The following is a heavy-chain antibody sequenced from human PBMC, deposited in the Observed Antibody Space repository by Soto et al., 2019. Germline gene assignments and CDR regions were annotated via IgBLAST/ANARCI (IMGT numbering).Heavy chain of an antibody. D-gene: IGHD3-22*01. Sequence: ASVKVSCKASGYPFTKSGITWVRQAPGQGLEWLGWISTYNGNKNHAQNLQGRVTMTTDTSTRTAYMELRSLRSGDTAVYYCARARETYFDDGSGFRPLDHWGQRTLVTVSS. V-gene: IGHV1-18*01. J-gene: IGHJ4*02. CDR2: ISTYNGNK. CDR3: ARARETYFDDGSGFRPLDH. CDR1: GYPFTKSG.